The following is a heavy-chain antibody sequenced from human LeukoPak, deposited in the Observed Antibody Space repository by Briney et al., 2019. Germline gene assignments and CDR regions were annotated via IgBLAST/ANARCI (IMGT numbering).Heavy chain of an antibody. J-gene: IGHJ4*02. CDR3: ARDLGDYDSSGYADY. Sequence: SETLSLTCAVYGGSFSGYYWSWIRQPPGKGLEWIGEINHSGSTNYNPSLKSRVTISVDTSKNQFSLKLSSVTAADTAVYYCARDLGDYDSSGYADYWGQGTLVTVSS. V-gene: IGHV4-34*01. CDR2: INHSGST. CDR1: GGSFSGYY. D-gene: IGHD3-22*01.